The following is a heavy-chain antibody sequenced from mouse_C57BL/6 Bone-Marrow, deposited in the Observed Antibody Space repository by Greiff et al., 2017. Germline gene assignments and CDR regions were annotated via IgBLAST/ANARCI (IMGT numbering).Heavy chain of an antibody. D-gene: IGHD2-1*01. CDR3: ARDTPFYYGNYEDY. Sequence: EVKLVESGGGLVKPGGSLKLSCAASGFTFSDYAMSWVRQTPEKRLEWVATISDGGSYTYYPDNVKGRFTISRDNAKNNLYLQMSHLKSEDTAMYYCARDTPFYYGNYEDYWGQGTTLTVSS. CDR1: GFTFSDYA. V-gene: IGHV5-4*01. J-gene: IGHJ2*01. CDR2: ISDGGSYT.